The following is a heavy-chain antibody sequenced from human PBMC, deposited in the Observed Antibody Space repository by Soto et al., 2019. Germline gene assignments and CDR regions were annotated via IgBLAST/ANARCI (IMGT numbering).Heavy chain of an antibody. J-gene: IGHJ4*02. CDR1: GFSLNTRGVG. D-gene: IGHD3-9*01. CDR3: AHSIRYFDWLHRYFDY. V-gene: IGHV2-5*02. CDR2: ISWDGEK. Sequence: GSGPTLVNPTQTLTLTCTFSGFSLNTRGVGVGWIRQPPGKALEWLALISWDGEKRYRPSLKTRLTVTKDTSENQVVLTMTNMDPVDTATFYCAHSIRYFDWLHRYFDYWGKGTLVTVS.